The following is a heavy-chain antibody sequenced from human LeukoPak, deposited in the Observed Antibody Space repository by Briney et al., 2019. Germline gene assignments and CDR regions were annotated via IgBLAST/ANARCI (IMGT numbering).Heavy chain of an antibody. CDR3: ARDNYHTS. V-gene: IGHV3-74*01. D-gene: IGHD5-24*01. CDR1: GFTFSNYR. J-gene: IGHJ3*01. CDR2: IDTDGSST. Sequence: GGSLRLSCAASGFTFSNYRIPWGRQALGKGMVWVSRIDTDGSSTSYADSVKGRFSISRDNAKNTLYLEMNSLRAEDTALYYCARDNYHTSWGQGTMVTVSS.